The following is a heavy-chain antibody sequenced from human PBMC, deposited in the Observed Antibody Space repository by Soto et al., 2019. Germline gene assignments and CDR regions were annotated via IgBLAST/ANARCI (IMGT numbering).Heavy chain of an antibody. CDR2: ITASGSAT. D-gene: IGHD3-10*01. CDR1: GFTFRKHA. CDR3: AKDVADRGIES. V-gene: IGHV3-23*01. J-gene: IGHJ4*02. Sequence: EVQVLESGGALVQPGGSLRLSCAASGFTFRKHAMTWVRQAPGQGLEYVSSITASGSATFYAASVRGRFAISRDNAKSTLYLQMSSLRAEDTALYCCAKDVADRGIESWCQGTLVTVSS.